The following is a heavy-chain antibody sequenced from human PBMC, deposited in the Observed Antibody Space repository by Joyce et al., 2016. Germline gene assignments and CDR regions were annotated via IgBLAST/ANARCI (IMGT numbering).Heavy chain of an antibody. D-gene: IGHD1-26*01. CDR2: MWFDGSKK. V-gene: IGHV3-33*01. J-gene: IGHJ6*02. CDR1: GFAFSGYG. Sequence: QVQLVESGGGVVQPGRSLRLSCAASGFAFSGYGVHWVRQAPGKGLEWVAVMWFDGSKKYSADSVKGRFTISRDNSKNTLYLQMNSLRAEDTAVYYCARVKGGGSYYYYGMDVWGHGTTVTVS. CDR3: ARVKGGGSYYYYGMDV.